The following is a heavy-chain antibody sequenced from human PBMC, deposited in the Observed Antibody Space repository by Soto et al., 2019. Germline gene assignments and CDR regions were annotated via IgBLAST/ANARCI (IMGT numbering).Heavy chain of an antibody. CDR2: ISWNSDSI. CDR3: TKVGGLYDFWSGPLHFDL. V-gene: IGHV3-9*01. Sequence: EAQLVESGGGLVQPGRSLRLSCVGSGFIFDDFAIHWVRQAPGKGLEWVSGISWNSDSIGYADSVKGRFTISRDNAKNALYLQVNSLRVEDTALYYCTKVGGLYDFWSGPLHFDLWGQGTLVTVSS. J-gene: IGHJ4*02. CDR1: GFIFDDFA. D-gene: IGHD3-3*01.